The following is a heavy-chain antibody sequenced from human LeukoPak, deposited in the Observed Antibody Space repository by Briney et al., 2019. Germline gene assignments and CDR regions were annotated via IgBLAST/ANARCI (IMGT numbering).Heavy chain of an antibody. J-gene: IGHJ4*02. CDR3: ARSVIVADTTRGFDY. Sequence: GGSLRLSCAASGFTFSTYSMNWVRQAPGKRLEWVSIISGTSSHIFDADSVKGRFTISRDNAKNSLYLQMNSLRAEDTAVYYCARSVIVADTTRGFDYWGQGILVTVSS. CDR2: ISGTSSHI. D-gene: IGHD2/OR15-2a*01. CDR1: GFTFSTYS. V-gene: IGHV3-21*01.